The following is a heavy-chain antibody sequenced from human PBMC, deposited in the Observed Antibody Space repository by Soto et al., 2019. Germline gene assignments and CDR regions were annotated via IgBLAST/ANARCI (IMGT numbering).Heavy chain of an antibody. CDR2: ISGSGGST. Sequence: EVQLLESGGGLVQPGGSLRLSCAVSGLTFSSYAMSWVRQGPGKGLEWVSTISGSGGSTYYADSVKGRFTISRDNSRETVGLQMNNLRAEDKGGYYCAEGTVGSTLEPDYFDLWGQGTLVTVSS. V-gene: IGHV3-23*01. J-gene: IGHJ4*02. CDR1: GLTFSSYA. D-gene: IGHD1-1*01. CDR3: AEGTVGSTLEPDYFDL.